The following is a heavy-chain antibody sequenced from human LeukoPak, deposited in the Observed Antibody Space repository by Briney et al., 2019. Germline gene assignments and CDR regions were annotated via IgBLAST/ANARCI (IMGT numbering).Heavy chain of an antibody. J-gene: IGHJ6*03. CDR3: AGKEYSSSYYYYYYYMDV. D-gene: IGHD6-6*01. Sequence: SVKVSCKASGGTFSSYAISWVRQAPGQGLEWMGGIIPIFGTTNYAQKFQGRVTITADESTSTAYMELSSLRSEDTAVYYCAGKEYSSSYYYYYYYMDVWGKGTTVTVSS. V-gene: IGHV1-69*01. CDR2: IIPIFGTT. CDR1: GGTFSSYA.